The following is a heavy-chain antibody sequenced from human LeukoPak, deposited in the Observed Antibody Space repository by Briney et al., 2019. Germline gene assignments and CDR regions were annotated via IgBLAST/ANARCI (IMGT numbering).Heavy chain of an antibody. CDR3: ARDRRYDFWSGYLRGFDY. CDR2: IKQDGSEK. V-gene: IGHV3-7*01. D-gene: IGHD3-3*01. Sequence: GGSLRLSCAASGFTFSSYWMSWVRQAPGKGLEWVANIKQDGSEKYYVDSVKGRFTISRDNAKNSLYLQMNSLRAEDTAVYYCARDRRYDFWSGYLRGFDYWGQGTQVTVSS. J-gene: IGHJ4*02. CDR1: GFTFSSYW.